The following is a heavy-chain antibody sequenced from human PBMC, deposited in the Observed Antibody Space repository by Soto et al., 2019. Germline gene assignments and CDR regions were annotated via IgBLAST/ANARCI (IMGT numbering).Heavy chain of an antibody. CDR3: AKDRYYYDSSGYREFDY. CDR2: ISGSGGST. Sequence: EVQLLESGGGLVQPGGSLRLSCAASGFTFSSYAMSWVRQAPGKGLEWVSAISGSGGSTYYADSVKGRFTISRDNSKNTLYLQMNSLRAEDTAVYYCAKDRYYYDSSGYREFDYWVQGTLVTVSS. J-gene: IGHJ4*02. CDR1: GFTFSSYA. D-gene: IGHD3-22*01. V-gene: IGHV3-23*01.